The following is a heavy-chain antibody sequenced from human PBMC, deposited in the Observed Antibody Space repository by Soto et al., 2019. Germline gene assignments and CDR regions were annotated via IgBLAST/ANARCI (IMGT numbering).Heavy chain of an antibody. CDR2: ISYDGSNK. CDR1: GFTFSSYG. V-gene: IGHV3-30*18. CDR3: AKTPLFGDDYYYGMDV. J-gene: IGHJ6*02. D-gene: IGHD3-10*01. Sequence: QVQLVESGGGVVQPGRSLRLSCAASGFTFSSYGMHWVRQAPGKGLEWVAVISYDGSNKYYADSVKGRFTISSDNSKNTLYLQMNSLRAEDTAVYYWAKTPLFGDDYYYGMDVWGQGTTVTVSS.